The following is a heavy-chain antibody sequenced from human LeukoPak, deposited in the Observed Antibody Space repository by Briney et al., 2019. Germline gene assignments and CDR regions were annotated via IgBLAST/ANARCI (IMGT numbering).Heavy chain of an antibody. CDR3: ARRIKVGAYFDY. CDR1: GFTFSSYW. J-gene: IGHJ4*02. Sequence: GGSLRLSCAASGFTFSSYWMHWVRLAPGKGLVWVSRINSDGSSTSHADSVKGRFTISRDNAKNTLYLQMNSLRAEDTAVYYCARRIKVGAYFDYWGQGTLVTVSS. V-gene: IGHV3-74*01. CDR2: INSDGSST. D-gene: IGHD1-26*01.